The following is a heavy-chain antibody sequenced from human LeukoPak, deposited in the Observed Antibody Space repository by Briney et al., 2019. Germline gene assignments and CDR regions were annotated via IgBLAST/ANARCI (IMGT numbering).Heavy chain of an antibody. CDR3: ARVNSGYDYSFYYYYYMDV. D-gene: IGHD5-12*01. V-gene: IGHV4-4*07. CDR2: IYTSGSS. CDR1: GGSISSYY. Sequence: SETLSLTCTVSGGSISSYYWSWIRQPAGKGLEWIGRIYTSGSSNYNPSLKSRVTMSVDTSKNQFSLRLTSVTAADTAVYYCARVNSGYDYSFYYYYYMDVWGKGTTVTVSS. J-gene: IGHJ6*03.